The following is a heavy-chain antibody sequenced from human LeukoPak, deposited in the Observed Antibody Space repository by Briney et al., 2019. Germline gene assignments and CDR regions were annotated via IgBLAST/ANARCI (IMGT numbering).Heavy chain of an antibody. V-gene: IGHV1-18*01. CDR1: GYTFTSYG. J-gene: IGHJ6*02. CDR3: ARDQWPTAMDYYYGMDV. Sequence: GASVKVSCKASGYTFTSYGISWVRQAPGQGLEWMGWISAYNGNTNYAQKLQGRVTMTTDTSTSTAYMELRSLRSDDTAVYYCARDQWPTAMDYYYGMDVWGQGTTVTVSS. D-gene: IGHD5-18*01. CDR2: ISAYNGNT.